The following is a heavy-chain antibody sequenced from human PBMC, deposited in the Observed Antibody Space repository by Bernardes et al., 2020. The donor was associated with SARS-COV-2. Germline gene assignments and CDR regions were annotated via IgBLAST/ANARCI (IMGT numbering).Heavy chain of an antibody. CDR3: ARSPLDTAMVYSHYYYYYYYMDV. CDR2: INHSGST. CDR1: GGSFSGYY. V-gene: IGHV4-34*01. Sequence: SETLSLTCAVYGGSFSGYYWSWIRQPPGKGLEWIGEINHSGSTNYNPSLKSRVTISVDTSKNQFSLKLSSVTAADTAVYYCARSPLDTAMVYSHYYYYYYYMDVWGKGTTVTVSS. J-gene: IGHJ6*03. D-gene: IGHD5-18*01.